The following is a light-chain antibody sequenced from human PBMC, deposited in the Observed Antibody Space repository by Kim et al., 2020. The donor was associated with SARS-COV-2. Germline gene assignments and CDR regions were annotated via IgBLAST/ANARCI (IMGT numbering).Light chain of an antibody. Sequence: GHSVPISCTGTSSDVGGYNSVSWYKRHPGKAPKLMIYDVSKRPSGVPDRFSGSKSGNTASLTISGLQAEDEADYYCCSYAGSYGVVFGGGTQLTVL. CDR1: SSDVGGYNS. CDR2: DVS. J-gene: IGLJ2*01. CDR3: CSYAGSYGVV. V-gene: IGLV2-11*01.